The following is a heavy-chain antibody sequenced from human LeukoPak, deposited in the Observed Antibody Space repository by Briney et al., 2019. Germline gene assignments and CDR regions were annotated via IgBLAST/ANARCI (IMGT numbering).Heavy chain of an antibody. V-gene: IGHV7-4-1*02. D-gene: IGHD1-14*01. CDR1: GYTFTSYA. J-gene: IGHJ5*02. CDR2: INTNTGNP. Sequence: ASVKVSCKASGYTFTSYAMNWVRQAPGQGLEWMGWINTNTGNPTYAQGFTGRFVFSLDTSVSTAYLQISSLKAEDTAVYYCVRDAEGAGISVNFWFDPWGQGTLVTVSS. CDR3: VRDAEGAGISVNFWFDP.